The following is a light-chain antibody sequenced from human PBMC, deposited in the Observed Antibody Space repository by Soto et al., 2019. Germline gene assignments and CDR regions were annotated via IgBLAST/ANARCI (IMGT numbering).Light chain of an antibody. CDR2: DTS. CDR3: LLSYNGSRLVV. Sequence: QAVVTQEPSLTVSPGGTVTLTCGSSTGAVTSGHSPYWFQQKPGQAPRTLISDTSDRHSWTPARFSGFLLGGKAALTLSGALPEDDAEYYCLLSYNGSRLVVLGGGTKVTVL. CDR1: TGAVTSGHS. J-gene: IGLJ2*01. V-gene: IGLV7-46*01.